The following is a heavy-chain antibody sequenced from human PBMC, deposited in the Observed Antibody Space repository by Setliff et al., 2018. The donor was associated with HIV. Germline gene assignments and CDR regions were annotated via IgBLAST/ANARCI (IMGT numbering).Heavy chain of an antibody. D-gene: IGHD2-2*01. CDR1: GGSLDNYY. V-gene: IGHV4-34*01. J-gene: IGHJ6*02. CDR3: ARGSSCSSSSCYLYYYYYYGVDV. CDR2: ITDGGDT. Sequence: SETLSLTCAVYGGSLDNYYWTWIRQPPGRGLEWIGEITDGGDTAYNSSLQSRLTISLDTSKKQFALKLHSMTAADTAVYYCARGSSCSSSSCYLYYYYYYGVDVWGPGTAVTISS.